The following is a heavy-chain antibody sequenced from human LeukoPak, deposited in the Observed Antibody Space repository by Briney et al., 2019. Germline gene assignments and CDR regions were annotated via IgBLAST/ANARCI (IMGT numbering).Heavy chain of an antibody. V-gene: IGHV1-2*02. CDR2: INPNSGGT. J-gene: IGHJ4*02. CDR3: ARVLRLGTAPLDY. CDR1: GYTFTGYY. D-gene: IGHD1-1*01. Sequence: ASVKVSCKASGYTFTGYYMHWVRQAPGQGLEWMGWINPNSGGTNYAQKFQGRVTMTRDTSISTAYMELSRLRSDDTAVYHCARVLRLGTAPLDYWGQGTLVTVSS.